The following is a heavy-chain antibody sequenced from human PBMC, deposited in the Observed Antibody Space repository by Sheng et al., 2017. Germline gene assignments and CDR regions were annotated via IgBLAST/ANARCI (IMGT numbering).Heavy chain of an antibody. D-gene: IGHD3-9*01. J-gene: IGHJ4*02. CDR1: GYTFTGYY. CDR2: INPNSGGT. V-gene: IGHV1-2*06. Sequence: QVQLVQSGAEMKKPGASVKVSCKASGYTFTGYYMHWVRQAPGQGLEWMGRINPNSGGTNYAQKFQGRVTMTRDTSISTAYMELSRLRSDDTAVYYCARAYQLLSVLRYFDWLWFDYWGQGTLVTVSS. CDR3: ARAYQLLSVLRYFDWLWFDY.